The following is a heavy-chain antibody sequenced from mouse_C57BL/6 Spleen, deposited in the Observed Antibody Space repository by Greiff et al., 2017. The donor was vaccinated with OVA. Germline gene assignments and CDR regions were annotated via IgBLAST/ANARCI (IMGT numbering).Heavy chain of an antibody. CDR3: ALGLGDY. J-gene: IGHJ2*01. V-gene: IGHV1-82*01. CDR2: IYPGDGDT. Sequence: VQLQQSGPELVKPGASVKISCKASGYAFSSSWMNWVKQRPGKGLEWIGRIYPGDGDTNYNGKFKGKATLTADTSSSTAYMQLSSLTSEDSAIXFFALGLGDYWGQGTTLTVAS. CDR1: GYAFSSSW. D-gene: IGHD4-1*01.